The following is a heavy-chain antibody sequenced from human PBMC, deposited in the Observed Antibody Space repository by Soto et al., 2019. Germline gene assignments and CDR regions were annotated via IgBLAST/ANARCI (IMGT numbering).Heavy chain of an antibody. V-gene: IGHV1-69*06. Sequence: QVQLVQSAAEVKKPGSSVKVSCKASGGTFSNYALTWVRQAPGQGLAWMGGIIPLSGTPNYAQKFQGRVTITADKSTTTVYMELSGLRSEDTAGYYCTRGIQLWAWGQGTLVSVSS. J-gene: IGHJ5*02. CDR2: IIPLSGTP. CDR3: TRGIQLWA. CDR1: GGTFSNYA. D-gene: IGHD5-18*01.